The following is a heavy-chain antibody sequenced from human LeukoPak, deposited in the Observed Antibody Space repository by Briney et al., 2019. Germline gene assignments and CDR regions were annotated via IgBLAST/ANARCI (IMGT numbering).Heavy chain of an antibody. J-gene: IGHJ4*02. V-gene: IGHV3-23*01. CDR1: GFTFSSYA. D-gene: IGHD6-6*01. Sequence: GGSLRLSCAASGFTFSSYAMSWVRQAPGKGLEWVSSISGSGYNTYYANSVKGRFSISRDNSKNTLDLQMNSLRAEDTAVYYCAKEDSSSSRYYFEYWGQGALVTVSS. CDR2: ISGSGYNT. CDR3: AKEDSSSSRYYFEY.